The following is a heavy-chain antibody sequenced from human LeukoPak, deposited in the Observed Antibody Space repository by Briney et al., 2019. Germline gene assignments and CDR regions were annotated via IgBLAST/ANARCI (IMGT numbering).Heavy chain of an antibody. CDR1: GYTFTSYG. J-gene: IGHJ4*02. V-gene: IGHV1-18*01. Sequence: ASVKVSCKASGYTFTSYGISWVRQAPGQGLEWMGWISAYNGNTNYAQKLQGRVTMTTDTSTSTAYMELRSLRPDDTAVYYCAREVESAAAVRSFDYWGQGTLVTVSS. D-gene: IGHD6-13*01. CDR2: ISAYNGNT. CDR3: AREVESAAAVRSFDY.